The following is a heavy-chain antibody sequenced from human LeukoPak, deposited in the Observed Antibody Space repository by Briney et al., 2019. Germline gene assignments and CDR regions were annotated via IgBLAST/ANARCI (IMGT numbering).Heavy chain of an antibody. Sequence: GGSLRLSCAASGFTFSSYAMSWVRQAPGKGLEWVSAISGSGGSTYYADSVKGRFTISRDNSKNTLYLQMNSLRAEDTAVYYCASAHPWGYYYYYYMDVWGKGTTVIVSS. D-gene: IGHD3-16*01. CDR3: ASAHPWGYYYYYYMDV. CDR1: GFTFSSYA. CDR2: ISGSGGST. J-gene: IGHJ6*03. V-gene: IGHV3-23*01.